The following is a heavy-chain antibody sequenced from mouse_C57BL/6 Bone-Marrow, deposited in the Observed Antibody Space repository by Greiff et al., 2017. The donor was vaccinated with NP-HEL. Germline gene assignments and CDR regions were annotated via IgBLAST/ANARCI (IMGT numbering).Heavy chain of an antibody. Sequence: VMLVESGPGLVAPSQSLSITCTVSGFSLTSYAISWVRQPPGKGLEWLGVIWTGGGTNYNSALKSRLSISKDNSKSQVFLKMNSLQTDDTARYYCARTHYDGSSPAWFAYWGQGTLVTVSA. CDR3: ARTHYDGSSPAWFAY. D-gene: IGHD1-1*01. J-gene: IGHJ3*01. CDR1: GFSLTSYA. CDR2: IWTGGGT. V-gene: IGHV2-9-1*01.